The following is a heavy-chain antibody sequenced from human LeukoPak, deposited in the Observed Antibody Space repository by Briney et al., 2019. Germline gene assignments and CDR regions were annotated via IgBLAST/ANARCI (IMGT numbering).Heavy chain of an antibody. CDR1: GHTFTGYY. Sequence: ASVKVSCKASGHTFTGYYMHWVRQAPGQGLEWMGWITPNSGGTNYAQQFQGRVTMTRDTSISTAYMELSGLRSDDTAMYYCASQETSNAYYYGMDVWGQGTMVTVSS. V-gene: IGHV1-2*02. CDR3: ASQETSNAYYYGMDV. J-gene: IGHJ6*02. D-gene: IGHD2-8*01. CDR2: ITPNSGGT.